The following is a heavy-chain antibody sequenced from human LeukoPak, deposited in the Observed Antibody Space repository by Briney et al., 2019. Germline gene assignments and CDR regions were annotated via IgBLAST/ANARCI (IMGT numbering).Heavy chain of an antibody. J-gene: IGHJ3*02. V-gene: IGHV1-2*02. D-gene: IGHD4-17*01. CDR1: GYTFTGYY. Sequence: ASVKVSCKASGYTFTGYYMHWVRQAPGQGLEWMGWINPNSGGTNYAQKFQGRVTMTRDTSISTAYMELSRLRSDDTAVCYCARASVTTWGSDAFDIWGQGTMVTVSS. CDR3: ARASVTTWGSDAFDI. CDR2: INPNSGGT.